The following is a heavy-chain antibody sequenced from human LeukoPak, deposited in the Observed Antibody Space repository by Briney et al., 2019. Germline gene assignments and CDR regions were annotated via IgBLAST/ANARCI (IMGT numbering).Heavy chain of an antibody. CDR1: GFTFSSYA. D-gene: IGHD5-18*01. V-gene: IGHV3-30-3*01. CDR2: ISYDGSNK. J-gene: IGHJ3*02. CDR3: ARDPVDTAAGAFDI. Sequence: PGGSLRPSCAASGFTFSSYAMHWVRQAPGKGLEWVAVISYDGSNKYYADSVKGRFTISRDNAKNSLYLQMNSLRAEDTAVYYCARDPVDTAAGAFDIWGQGTMVTVSS.